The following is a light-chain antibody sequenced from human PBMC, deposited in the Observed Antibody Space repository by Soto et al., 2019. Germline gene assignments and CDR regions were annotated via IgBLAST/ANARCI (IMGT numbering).Light chain of an antibody. Sequence: QSVLTQPPSASGTPGQGVTISCSGSSSNIGSKTVNWYQQLPGTTPKLLIYNNNQRPSGVPDRFSGSKSGTSASLAVSGLQSEDEADYYCAAWDDSLNGVVFGGGTKLTVL. CDR3: AAWDDSLNGVV. V-gene: IGLV1-44*01. CDR1: SSNIGSKT. J-gene: IGLJ2*01. CDR2: NNN.